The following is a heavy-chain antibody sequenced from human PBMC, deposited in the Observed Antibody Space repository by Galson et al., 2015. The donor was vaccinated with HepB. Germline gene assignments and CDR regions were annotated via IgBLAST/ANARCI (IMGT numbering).Heavy chain of an antibody. CDR3: ARFPPHTYYDFWSGYRSYYFDY. V-gene: IGHV1-8*01. D-gene: IGHD3-3*01. CDR1: GYTFTSYD. Sequence: SVKVSCKASGYTFTSYDINWVRQATGQGLEWMGWMNPNSGNTGYAQKFQGRVTMTRNTSISTAYMELSSLRSEDTAVYYCARFPPHTYYDFWSGYRSYYFDYWGQGTLVTVSS. J-gene: IGHJ4*02. CDR2: MNPNSGNT.